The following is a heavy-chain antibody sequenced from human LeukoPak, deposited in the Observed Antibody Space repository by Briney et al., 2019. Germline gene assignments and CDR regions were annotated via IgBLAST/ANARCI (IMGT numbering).Heavy chain of an antibody. V-gene: IGHV4-38-2*02. Sequence: SETLSLTCTVSGYSIGSGYYWGWIRQPPGRGLEWIGSVYHSGSTYYNPSLKSRVTISVDTSKNQFSLKLSSVTAADTAVYYCARGLRYYDLDYWGQGTLVTVSS. CDR3: ARGLRYYDLDY. CDR2: VYHSGST. CDR1: GYSIGSGYY. D-gene: IGHD3-3*01. J-gene: IGHJ4*02.